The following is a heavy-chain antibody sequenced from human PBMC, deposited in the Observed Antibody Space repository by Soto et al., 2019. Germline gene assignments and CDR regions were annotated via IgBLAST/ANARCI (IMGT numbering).Heavy chain of an antibody. CDR1: GFTFSSYW. CDR2: INSDGSST. D-gene: IGHD3-9*01. CDR3: ASADTHPEGDAFDI. V-gene: IGHV3-74*01. J-gene: IGHJ3*02. Sequence: GGSLRLSCAASGFTFSSYWMHWVRQAPGKGLVWVSRINSDGSSTSYADSVKGRFTISRDNAKNTLYLQMNSLRAEDTVVYYCASADTHPEGDAFDIWGQGTMVTVSS.